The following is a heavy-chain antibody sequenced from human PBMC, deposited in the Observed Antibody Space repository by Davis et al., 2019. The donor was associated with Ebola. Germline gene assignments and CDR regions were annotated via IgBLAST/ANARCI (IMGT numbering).Heavy chain of an antibody. V-gene: IGHV1-2*06. CDR2: INPNSGVT. Sequence: ASVKVSCKASGYTFTGYYMHWVRQAPGQRLDWIGRINPNSGVTNYAQKFQGRVTMTGDTSISTAYMELSTLRSDATAMFYCASTKAGLDYWGQGSLVTVSS. D-gene: IGHD2-8*01. CDR3: ASTKAGLDY. J-gene: IGHJ4*02. CDR1: GYTFTGYY.